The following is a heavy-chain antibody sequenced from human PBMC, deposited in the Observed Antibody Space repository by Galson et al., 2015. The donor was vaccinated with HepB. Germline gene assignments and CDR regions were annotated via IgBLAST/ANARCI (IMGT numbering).Heavy chain of an antibody. J-gene: IGHJ4*02. CDR3: AREENLVGATPTGGWVDY. CDR2: INPSGGST. CDR1: GYTFTSYY. V-gene: IGHV1-46*04. D-gene: IGHD1-26*01. Sequence: SVKVSCKASGYTFTSYYMHWVRQAPGQGLEWMGIINPSGGSTSYAQRLQGRVTMTRDTSTSTVYMELSSLRSEDTAVYFCAREENLVGATPTGGWVDYWGQGTLVTVSS.